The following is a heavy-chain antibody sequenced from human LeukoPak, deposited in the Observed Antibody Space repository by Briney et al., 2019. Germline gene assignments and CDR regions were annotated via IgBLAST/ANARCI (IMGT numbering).Heavy chain of an antibody. CDR3: ARVAPNYDILTGYRTQPYYFDY. Sequence: SETLSLTCTVSGGSISSYYWSWIRQPPGKGLEWIGYIYYSGSTNYNPSLKSRVTISVDTSKNQFSLELSSVTAADTAVYYCARVAPNYDILTGYRTQPYYFDYWGQGTLVTVSS. CDR2: IYYSGST. CDR1: GGSISSYY. V-gene: IGHV4-59*01. J-gene: IGHJ4*02. D-gene: IGHD3-9*01.